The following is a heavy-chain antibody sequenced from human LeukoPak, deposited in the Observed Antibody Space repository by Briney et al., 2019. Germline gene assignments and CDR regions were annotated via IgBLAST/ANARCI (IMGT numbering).Heavy chain of an antibody. CDR3: ARVPTEGYSGYDPSNY. CDR1: GGTFSSYA. D-gene: IGHD5-12*01. J-gene: IGHJ4*02. Sequence: SVKVSCKASGGTFSSYAISWVRQAPGQGLEWMGRIIPILGIANYAQKFQGRVTITADKSTSTAYMELSSLRSEDTAVYYCARVPTEGYSGYDPSNYWGQGTLVTVSS. CDR2: IIPILGIA. V-gene: IGHV1-69*04.